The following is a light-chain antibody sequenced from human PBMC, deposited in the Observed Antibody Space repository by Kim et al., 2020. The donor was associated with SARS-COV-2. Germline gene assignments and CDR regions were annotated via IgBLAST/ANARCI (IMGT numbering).Light chain of an antibody. CDR1: SGSIASNY. CDR3: QSFDSSNFV. CDR2: ENY. Sequence: GKTFTISFTGSSGSIASNYVQWYQQRPGSAPTIVIYENYHRPSGVPDRFSGSIDSSSNSASLTISRLKTEDEADSYCQSFDSSNFVFGGGTQLTVL. J-gene: IGLJ3*02. V-gene: IGLV6-57*02.